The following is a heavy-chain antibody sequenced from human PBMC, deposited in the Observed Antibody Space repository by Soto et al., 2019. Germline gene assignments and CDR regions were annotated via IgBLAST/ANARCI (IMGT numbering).Heavy chain of an antibody. V-gene: IGHV1-69*02. D-gene: IGHD6-13*01. CDR1: GGTFNSYT. J-gene: IGHJ4*02. Sequence: QVQLVHSGAEVKRPGSSVRVSCTASGGTFNSYTISWVRQAPGQGPEWMGRIIPVLGVANYAQTFQGRVTITADKSTSTVYMDLSSLRSEDTAVYYCARGGVAAAGTLGNWGQGTLVTVSS. CDR2: IIPVLGVA. CDR3: ARGGVAAAGTLGN.